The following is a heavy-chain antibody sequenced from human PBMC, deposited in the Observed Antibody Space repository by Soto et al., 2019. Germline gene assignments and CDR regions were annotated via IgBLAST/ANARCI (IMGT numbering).Heavy chain of an antibody. D-gene: IGHD5-12*01. CDR1: GYTFTSYG. Sequence: ASGKVSCKASGYTFTSYGISWVRQAPGQGLEWMGWISAYNGNTNYAQKLQGRVTMTTDTSTSTAYMELRSLRSDDTAVYYCARATGGYDSWLRYYYYGIDVWGQGTTVTVSS. CDR3: ARATGGYDSWLRYYYYGIDV. CDR2: ISAYNGNT. J-gene: IGHJ6*02. V-gene: IGHV1-18*04.